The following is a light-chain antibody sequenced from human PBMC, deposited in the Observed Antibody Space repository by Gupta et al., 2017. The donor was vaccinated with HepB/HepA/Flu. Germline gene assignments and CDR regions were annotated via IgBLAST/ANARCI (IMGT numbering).Light chain of an antibody. Sequence: DIVLTQSPGFPAVSLGERATLNCKASQSVLYSSNNNNYLAWYQQKPGQPPKLLFYWASTRESGVPDRFSGSGSGTDFTLTISSLQAEDGALYYCHQYYTTPSSFGQGTKVEIK. J-gene: IGKJ2*04. CDR3: HQYYTTPSS. V-gene: IGKV4-1*01. CDR2: WAS. CDR1: QSVLYSSNNNNY.